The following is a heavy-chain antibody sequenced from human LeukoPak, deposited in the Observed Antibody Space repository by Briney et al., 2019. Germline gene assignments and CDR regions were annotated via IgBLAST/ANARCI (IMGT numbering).Heavy chain of an antibody. CDR2: ISSNGGST. V-gene: IGHV3-64D*06. CDR3: GTAPWDCSSTSCYAPLS. Sequence: GSLRLSCSASGFTFSSYAMHWVRQAPGKGLEYVSAISSNGGSTYYADSVKGRFIISRDNSKNTLYLQMSSLRAEDTAVYYCGTAPWDCSSTSCYAPLSGGQGTLVTVSS. D-gene: IGHD2-2*01. J-gene: IGHJ4*02. CDR1: GFTFSSYA.